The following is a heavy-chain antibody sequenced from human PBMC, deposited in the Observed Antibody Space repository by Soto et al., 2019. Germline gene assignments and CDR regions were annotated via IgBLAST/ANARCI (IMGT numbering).Heavy chain of an antibody. Sequence: SETLSLTCAVYGGSFSGYYWSWIRQPPGKGLEWIGEINHSGSANYNPSLKSRVTISVDTSKNQFSLKLSSVTAADTAVYYCARGRVTDAFDIWGQGTMVIVSS. CDR1: GGSFSGYY. CDR2: INHSGSA. CDR3: ARGRVTDAFDI. D-gene: IGHD2-21*02. V-gene: IGHV4-34*01. J-gene: IGHJ3*02.